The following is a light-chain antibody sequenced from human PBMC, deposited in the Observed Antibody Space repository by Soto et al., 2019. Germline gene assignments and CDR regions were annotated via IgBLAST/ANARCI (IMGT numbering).Light chain of an antibody. V-gene: IGLV2-14*01. Sequence: QSALTQPASVSGSPGQSITISCTGTSSDVGGYNFVSWYQQHPGKAPRLMIYEVSNRPSGVSDRFSGSKSCNTASLTISGLQAEDEADYYCSSYTFSSALVVFGGGTKLTVL. CDR3: SSYTFSSALVV. CDR2: EVS. CDR1: SSDVGGYNF. J-gene: IGLJ2*01.